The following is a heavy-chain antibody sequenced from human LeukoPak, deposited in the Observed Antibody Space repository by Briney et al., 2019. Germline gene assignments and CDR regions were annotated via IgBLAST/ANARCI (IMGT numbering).Heavy chain of an antibody. CDR3: ARVRGGTRVDY. Sequence: PSETLSLTCTVSGGSISSGGYYWSWIRQHPGKGLEWIGYIYYSGSTYYYPSLKSRVTISVDTSKNQFSLKLSSVTAADTAVYYCARVRGGTRVDYWGQGTLVTVSS. V-gene: IGHV4-31*03. CDR2: IYYSGST. J-gene: IGHJ4*02. CDR1: GGSISSGGYY. D-gene: IGHD3-16*01.